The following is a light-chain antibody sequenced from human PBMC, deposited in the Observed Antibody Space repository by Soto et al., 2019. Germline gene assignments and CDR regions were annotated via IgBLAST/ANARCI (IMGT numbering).Light chain of an antibody. J-gene: IGLJ2*01. CDR3: SSYTSVTIVV. V-gene: IGLV2-14*01. CDR1: SSDVGAYKF. Sequence: QSALTQPASVSGSPGQSITIFCSGTSSDVGAYKFVSWYRHHPGKAPQVMIYEVSNRPSGVSNRFSGSKSGNTASLTISGLQDEDEADYYCSSYTSVTIVVFGGGTKLTVL. CDR2: EVS.